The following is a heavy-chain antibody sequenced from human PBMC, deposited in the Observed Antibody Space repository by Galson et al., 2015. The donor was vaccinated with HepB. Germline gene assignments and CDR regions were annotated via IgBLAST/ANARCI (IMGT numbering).Heavy chain of an antibody. D-gene: IGHD4-17*01. Sequence: SLRLSCAASGFTFSSYSMNWVRQAPGKGLEWVSYISSSRSTIYYADSVKGRFTISRDNAKNSLFLQMNSLRDEDTAVYYCARDPLDLRGFDYWGQGTLVTVSS. CDR1: GFTFSSYS. CDR2: ISSSRSTI. CDR3: ARDPLDLRGFDY. V-gene: IGHV3-48*02. J-gene: IGHJ4*02.